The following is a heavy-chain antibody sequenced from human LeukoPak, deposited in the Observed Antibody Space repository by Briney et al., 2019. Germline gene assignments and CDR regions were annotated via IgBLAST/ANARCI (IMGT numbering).Heavy chain of an antibody. CDR2: INPNSGGT. V-gene: IGHV1-2*02. CDR3: ARDPPEWGSGWSYFDY. CDR1: GYTFTGYY. D-gene: IGHD6-19*01. Sequence: ASVKVSCKASGYTFTGYYMYWVRQAPGQGLEWMGWINPNSGGTNYAQKFQGRVTMTRDTSISTAYMELSRLRSDDTAVYYCARDPPEWGSGWSYFDYWGQGTLVTVSS. J-gene: IGHJ4*02.